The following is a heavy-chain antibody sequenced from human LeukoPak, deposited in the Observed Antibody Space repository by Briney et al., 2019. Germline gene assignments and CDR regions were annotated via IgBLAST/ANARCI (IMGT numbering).Heavy chain of an antibody. D-gene: IGHD5-24*01. CDR1: GGTFSSYA. CDR3: ARGASMATRGNYYYYYMDV. J-gene: IGHJ6*03. CDR2: IIPIFGTA. V-gene: IGHV1-69*06. Sequence: SVKVSCKASGGTFSSYAISWVRQAPGQGLEWMRGIIPIFGTANYAQKFQGRVTITADKSTSTAYMELSSLRSEDTAVYYCARGASMATRGNYYYYYMDVWGKGTTVTVSS.